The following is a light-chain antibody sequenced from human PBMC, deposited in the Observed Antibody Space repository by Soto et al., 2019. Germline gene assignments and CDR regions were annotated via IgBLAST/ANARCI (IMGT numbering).Light chain of an antibody. CDR3: SSYTSSSIVV. CDR2: DVS. J-gene: IGLJ2*01. V-gene: IGLV2-14*01. CDR1: SSDVGGYNY. Sequence: QSVLNQPASVSGSPGQSITISCTGTSSDVGGYNYVSWYQQHPGKAPKLMIYDVSNRPSGVSNRFSGSKSGNTASLTISGLQAEDEADYYCSSYTSSSIVVFGGGTKVTVL.